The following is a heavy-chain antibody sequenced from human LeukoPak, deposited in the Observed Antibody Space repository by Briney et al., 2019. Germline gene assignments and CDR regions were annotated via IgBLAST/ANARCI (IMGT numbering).Heavy chain of an antibody. CDR3: AKDKGAFDY. J-gene: IGHJ4*02. D-gene: IGHD3-16*01. CDR1: GFTFDDYA. Sequence: SLRLSCAASGFTFDDYAMHWVRPAPGKGLEWVSGISWNSGSIGYADSVKGRFTISRDNAKNSLYLQMNSLRAEDTALYYCAKDKGAFDYWGQGTLVTVSS. V-gene: IGHV3-9*01. CDR2: ISWNSGSI.